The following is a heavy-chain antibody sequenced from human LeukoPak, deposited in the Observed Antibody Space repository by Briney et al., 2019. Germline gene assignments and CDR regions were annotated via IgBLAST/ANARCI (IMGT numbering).Heavy chain of an antibody. CDR1: GFTVSSNY. CDR2: IYSGGST. J-gene: IGHJ6*03. Sequence: GGSLRLSCAASGFTVSSNYMSWVRQAPGKGLEWVSVIYSGGSTYYADSVKGRFTISRDNSKNTLYLQMNSLRAEDTAVYYCAKELMPAYYYYYYMDVWGKGTTVTVSS. V-gene: IGHV3-53*05. D-gene: IGHD2-2*01. CDR3: AKELMPAYYYYYYMDV.